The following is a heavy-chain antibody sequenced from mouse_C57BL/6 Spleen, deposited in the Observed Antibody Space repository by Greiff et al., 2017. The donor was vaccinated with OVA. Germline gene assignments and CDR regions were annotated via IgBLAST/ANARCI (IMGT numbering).Heavy chain of an antibody. CDR2: IRNKANNHAT. J-gene: IGHJ2*01. Sequence: EVLLVESGGGLVQPGGSMKLSCAASGFTFSDAWMDWVRQSPEKGLEWVAEIRNKANNHATYYDESVQWRFTISRDDSNSSFYLQMDSLRAEDTGIYYCTAFDYWGQGTTLTVSS. CDR1: GFTFSDAW. CDR3: TAFDY. V-gene: IGHV6-6*01.